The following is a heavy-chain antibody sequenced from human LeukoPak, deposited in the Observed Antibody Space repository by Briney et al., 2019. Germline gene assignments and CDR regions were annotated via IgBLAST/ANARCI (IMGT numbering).Heavy chain of an antibody. Sequence: GGSLRLSCAASGFTFSQYWMSWVRQAPGKGLEWVANIKQDGSDKYYVDSVKGRFTISRDNAKNSLYLQMNSLRAEDTAVYYCARDRSSSWSDWFDPWGQGTLVTVSS. CDR3: ARDRSSSWSDWFDP. CDR1: GFTFSQYW. D-gene: IGHD6-13*01. CDR2: IKQDGSDK. J-gene: IGHJ5*02. V-gene: IGHV3-7*01.